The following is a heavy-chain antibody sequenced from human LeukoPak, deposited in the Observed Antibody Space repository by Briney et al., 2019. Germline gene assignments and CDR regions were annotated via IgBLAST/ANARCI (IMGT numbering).Heavy chain of an antibody. CDR2: FYYSATT. J-gene: IGHJ3*02. D-gene: IGHD3-9*01. Sequence: SETLSLTCSVSGGSISSSGHYWGWIRQSPGKGLEWIGSFYYSATTYYNPSLKSRVIISVDTSKNQFSLKLSSVTAADTAVYYCARHRLRHYDILTGYRLGAFDIWGQGTMVTVSS. CDR1: GGSISSSGHY. V-gene: IGHV4-39*01. CDR3: ARHRLRHYDILTGYRLGAFDI.